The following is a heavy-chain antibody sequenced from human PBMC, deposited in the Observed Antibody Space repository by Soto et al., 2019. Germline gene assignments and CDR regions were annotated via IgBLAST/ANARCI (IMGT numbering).Heavy chain of an antibody. CDR2: INHSGST. D-gene: IGHD2-2*01. CDR1: GGSFSGYY. V-gene: IGHV4-34*01. J-gene: IGHJ5*02. CDR3: ARSQSNCSSTSCPCGDTPHNWFDP. Sequence: PSETLSLTCAVYGGSFSGYYWSWIRQPPGKGLEWIGEINHSGSTNYNPSHKSRVTISVDTSKNQFSLKLSSVTAADTAVYYCARSQSNCSSTSCPCGDTPHNWFDPWGQGTLVTVSS.